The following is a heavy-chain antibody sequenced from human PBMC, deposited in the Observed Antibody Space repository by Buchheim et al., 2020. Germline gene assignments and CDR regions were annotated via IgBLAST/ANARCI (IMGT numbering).Heavy chain of an antibody. D-gene: IGHD5-24*01. Sequence: QVQLQESGPGLVKPSQTLSLTCTVSGGSISSGDYYWCWRRQPPGKGLEWIGYILHSGGAYYNPSVRTRVSISEDASKNQFCLRLRSVTAADTAVYYCARASRDGYNFFDYWGQGTL. J-gene: IGHJ4*02. CDR3: ARASRDGYNFFDY. V-gene: IGHV4-30-4*01. CDR1: GGSISSGDYY. CDR2: ILHSGGA.